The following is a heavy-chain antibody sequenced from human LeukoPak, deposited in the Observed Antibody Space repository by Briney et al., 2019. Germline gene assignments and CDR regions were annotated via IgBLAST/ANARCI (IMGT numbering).Heavy chain of an antibody. V-gene: IGHV3-15*01. CDR2: IKSKSDGGTT. Sequence: GGSLRLSCAASGFTFNNAWMSWVRQAPGKGLEWVGRIKSKSDGGTTDYAAPVKGRFTISRDDSENTLYLQMNSLKTEDTAVYYCTTVGCSSTSCYDDYWGQGTLVTVSS. CDR1: GFTFNNAW. J-gene: IGHJ4*02. CDR3: TTVGCSSTSCYDDY. D-gene: IGHD2-2*01.